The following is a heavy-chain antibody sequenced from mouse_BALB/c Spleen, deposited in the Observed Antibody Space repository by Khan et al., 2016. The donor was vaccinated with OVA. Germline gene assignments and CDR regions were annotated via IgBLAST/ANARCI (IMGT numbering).Heavy chain of an antibody. J-gene: IGHJ3*01. V-gene: IGHV1-7*01. CDR1: GYMISSYC. Sequence: QIQLVQSGAELAKPAASVKMSCTASGYMISSYCMNWVKQRSGQGLEWIGHMNPSTGYSEYNQKFKDKATFTADKSSSQAYMQLSSLTSEDSAVYYCARNGYVRLAYWAQGPLVTVS. CDR2: MNPSTGYS. CDR3: ARNGYVRLAY.